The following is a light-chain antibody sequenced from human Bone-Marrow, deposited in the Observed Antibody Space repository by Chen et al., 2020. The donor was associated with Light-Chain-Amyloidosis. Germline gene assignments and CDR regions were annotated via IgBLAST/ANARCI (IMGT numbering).Light chain of an antibody. CDR2: AAS. J-gene: IGKJ5*01. CDR3: QQYHDWPLIT. Sequence: EIVMTQSPASVTVSPGESVTLSCRASQSVRSNLAWYQQRPGQAPRLLISAASTRASNVPVRFSGSGSGTEFTLTISTLQSEDFAVYYCQQYHDWPLITFGQGTRLEIK. CDR1: QSVRSN. V-gene: IGKV3-15*01.